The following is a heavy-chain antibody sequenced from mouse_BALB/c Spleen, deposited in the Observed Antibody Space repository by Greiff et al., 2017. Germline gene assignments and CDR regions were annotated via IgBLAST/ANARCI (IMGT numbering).Heavy chain of an antibody. V-gene: IGHV14-3*02. CDR2: IDPANGNT. CDR3: ARAPDGYYDYAMDY. Sequence: EVQVVESGAELVKPGASVKLSCTASGFNIKDTYMHWVKQRPEQGLEWIGRIDPANGNTKYDPKFQGKATITADTSSNTAYLQLSSLTSEDTAVYYCARAPDGYYDYAMDYWGQGTSVTVSS. J-gene: IGHJ4*01. CDR1: GFNIKDTY. D-gene: IGHD2-3*01.